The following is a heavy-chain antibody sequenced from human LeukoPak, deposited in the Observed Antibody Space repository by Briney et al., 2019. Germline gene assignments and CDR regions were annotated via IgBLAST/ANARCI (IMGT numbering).Heavy chain of an antibody. J-gene: IGHJ6*03. V-gene: IGHV4-59*01. CDR2: IYYSGST. CDR3: ARVARRPYSSSWSSYYYYYMDV. Sequence: SETLSLTCTVSGGSISSYYWSWIRQPPGKGLEWIGYIYYSGSTNYNPSLKSRVTISVDTSKNQFSLKLSSVTAADTAVYYCARVARRPYSSSWSSYYYYYMDVWGKGTTVTVSS. CDR1: GGSISSYY. D-gene: IGHD6-13*01.